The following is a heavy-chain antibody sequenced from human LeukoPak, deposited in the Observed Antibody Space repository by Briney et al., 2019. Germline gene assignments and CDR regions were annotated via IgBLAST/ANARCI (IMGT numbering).Heavy chain of an antibody. CDR2: IYYSGTS. Sequence: SETLSLTCTVSGGSISTYYWSWIRQPPGKGLEWIGYIYYSGTSNYNPSLKSRVTISVDTSKNQFSLKLRSVTAADTAVYYCARDSTGEMAGYWGQGTLVTVSS. J-gene: IGHJ4*02. D-gene: IGHD3-16*01. V-gene: IGHV4-59*01. CDR1: GGSISTYY. CDR3: ARDSTGEMAGY.